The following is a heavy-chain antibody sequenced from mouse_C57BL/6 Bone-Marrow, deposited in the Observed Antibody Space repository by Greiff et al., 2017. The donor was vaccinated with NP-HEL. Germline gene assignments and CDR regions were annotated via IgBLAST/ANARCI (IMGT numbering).Heavy chain of an antibody. D-gene: IGHD4-1*02. J-gene: IGHJ3*01. Sequence: VKLQESGAELARPGASVKLSCKASGYTFTSYGISWVKQRTGQGLEWIGEIYPRSGNTYYNEKFKGKATLTADESSSTAYMELRSLTSEASAVYFCARYNWGTFAYWGQGTLVTVSA. CDR1: GYTFTSYG. CDR3: ARYNWGTFAY. V-gene: IGHV1-81*01. CDR2: IYPRSGNT.